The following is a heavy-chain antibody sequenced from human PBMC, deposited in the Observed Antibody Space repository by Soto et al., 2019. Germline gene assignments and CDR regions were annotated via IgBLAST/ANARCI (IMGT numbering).Heavy chain of an antibody. CDR1: GFTFSSYS. V-gene: IGHV3-21*01. J-gene: IGHJ6*02. CDR2: ISSSSSYI. D-gene: IGHD4-17*01. Sequence: EVQLVESGGGLVKSGGSLRLSCAASGFTFSSYSMNWVRQAPGKGLEWVSSISSSSSYIYYADSVKGRFTISRDNAKSSLYLQMNSLRAEDTAVYYCARGYGDYESGYYGMDVWGQGTTVTVSS. CDR3: ARGYGDYESGYYGMDV.